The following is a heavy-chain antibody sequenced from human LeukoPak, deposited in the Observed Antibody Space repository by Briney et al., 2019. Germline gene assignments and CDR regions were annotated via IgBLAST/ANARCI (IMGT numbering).Heavy chain of an antibody. CDR3: ARGQFGGDY. CDR1: GGSFSGYY. D-gene: IGHD3-10*01. V-gene: IGHV4-34*01. CDR2: INHSGST. Sequence: PSETLSLTCAVYGGSFSGYYWSWIRQPPGKGLEWTGEINHSGSTNYNPSLKSRVTISVDTSKNQFSLKLSSVTAADTAVYYCARGQFGGDYWGQGTLVTVSS. J-gene: IGHJ4*02.